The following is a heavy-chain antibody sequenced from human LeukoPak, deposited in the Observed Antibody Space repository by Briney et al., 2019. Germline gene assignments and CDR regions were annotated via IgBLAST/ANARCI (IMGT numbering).Heavy chain of an antibody. Sequence: PSETLCLTCTVSGGSISSSYWSWIRQPPGKGLEWIGYIYYSGSTNYNPSLKSRVTMSVDTSKNQFSLKLSSVTAADTAVYYCARDGQGDNWFDPWGQGTLVTVSS. CDR1: GGSISSSY. V-gene: IGHV4-59*01. D-gene: IGHD3-10*01. J-gene: IGHJ5*02. CDR3: ARDGQGDNWFDP. CDR2: IYYSGST.